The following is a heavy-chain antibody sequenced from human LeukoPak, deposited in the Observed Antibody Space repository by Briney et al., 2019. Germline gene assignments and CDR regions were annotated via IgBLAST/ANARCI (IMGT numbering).Heavy chain of an antibody. CDR3: AREDTYSSSSVFDY. CDR1: GGSISSGSYY. V-gene: IGHV4-61*02. D-gene: IGHD6-6*01. CDR2: IYTSGST. J-gene: IGHJ4*02. Sequence: PSETLSLTCTVSGGSISSGSYYWSWIRQPAGKGLEWIGRIYTSGSTNYNPSLKSRVTISVDTSKNQFSLKLSSVTAADTAVYYCAREDTYSSSSVFDYWGQGTLVIVSS.